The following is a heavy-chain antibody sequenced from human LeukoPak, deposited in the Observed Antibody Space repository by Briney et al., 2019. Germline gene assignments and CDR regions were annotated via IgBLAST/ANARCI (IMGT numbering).Heavy chain of an antibody. CDR1: GVTFSSYA. J-gene: IGHJ4*02. Sequence: GGSLRLSCAASGVTFSSYAMHWVRQAPGKGLEWVAVISYDGSNKYYADSVKGRFTISRDNSKNTLYLQMNSLRAEDTAVYYCARESSWLSDYWGQGTLVTVPS. V-gene: IGHV3-30-3*01. D-gene: IGHD6-13*01. CDR2: ISYDGSNK. CDR3: ARESSWLSDY.